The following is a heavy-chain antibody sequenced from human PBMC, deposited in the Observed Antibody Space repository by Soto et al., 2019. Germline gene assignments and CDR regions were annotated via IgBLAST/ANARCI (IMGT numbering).Heavy chain of an antibody. Sequence: LSLNCTVSGGSISSSSYSWSWIRQHPGKGLEWIGYVYFSWNTDYNPSLESRVTISVDTSKKQFSLRLTSVTVADTAVYYCASLGYDSSGYPIWFDPWGQGNLVTVSS. J-gene: IGHJ5*02. CDR3: ASLGYDSSGYPIWFDP. D-gene: IGHD3-22*01. CDR1: GGSISSSSYS. V-gene: IGHV4-31*03. CDR2: VYFSWNT.